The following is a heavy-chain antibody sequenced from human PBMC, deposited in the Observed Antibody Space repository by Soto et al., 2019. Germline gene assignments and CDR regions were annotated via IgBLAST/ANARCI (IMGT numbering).Heavy chain of an antibody. Sequence: GASVKVSCKASGYTFTSYDINWVRQATGQGLEWMGWMNPNSGNTVYAQKFQGRVTMTRNTSISTAYMELSSLRSEDTAVYYCARDEPECGGDCYSAFDIWGQGTMVTVSS. CDR2: MNPNSGNT. J-gene: IGHJ3*02. D-gene: IGHD2-21*01. CDR1: GYTFTSYD. V-gene: IGHV1-8*01. CDR3: ARDEPECGGDCYSAFDI.